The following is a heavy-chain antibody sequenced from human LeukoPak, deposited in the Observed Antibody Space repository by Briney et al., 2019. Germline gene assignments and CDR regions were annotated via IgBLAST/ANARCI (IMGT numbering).Heavy chain of an antibody. V-gene: IGHV3-21*01. CDR1: GFTFSSYS. D-gene: IGHD2-2*02. CDR3: ARAVPAAIPEFGY. Sequence: PGGSLRLSCAASGFTFSSYSMNWVRQAPGKGLEWVSSISSSSSYICYADSVKGRFTISRDNAKNSLYLQMNSLRAEDTAVYYCARAVPAAIPEFGYWGQGTLVTVSS. J-gene: IGHJ4*02. CDR2: ISSSSSYI.